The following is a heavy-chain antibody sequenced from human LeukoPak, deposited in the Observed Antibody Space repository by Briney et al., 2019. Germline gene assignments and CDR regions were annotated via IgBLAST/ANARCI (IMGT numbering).Heavy chain of an antibody. J-gene: IGHJ4*02. Sequence: TGGSLRLSCVASGFTFRTYWMSWVRQAPGKGLERLSGISGSGGTTYDADSVKGRFTISRDNAYDTLYLQMDSLRPEDTAVYYCATSATVVTPLYFDYWGPGTLVTVSS. CDR1: GFTFRTYW. CDR3: ATSATVVTPLYFDY. CDR2: ISGSGGTT. V-gene: IGHV3-23*01. D-gene: IGHD2-21*02.